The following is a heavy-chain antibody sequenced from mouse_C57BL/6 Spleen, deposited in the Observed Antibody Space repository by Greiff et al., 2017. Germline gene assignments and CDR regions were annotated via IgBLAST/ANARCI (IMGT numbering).Heavy chain of an antibody. V-gene: IGHV14-4*01. CDR2: IDPENGDT. CDR1: GFNIKDDY. D-gene: IGHD1-1*01. CDR3: TTYYGSSYEGYFDV. Sequence: EVKVVESGAELVRPGASVKLSCTASGFNIKDDYMHWVKQRPEQGLEWIGWIDPENGDTEYASKFQGKATITADTSSNTAYLQLSSLTSEDTAVYYCTTYYGSSYEGYFDVWGTGTTVTVSS. J-gene: IGHJ1*03.